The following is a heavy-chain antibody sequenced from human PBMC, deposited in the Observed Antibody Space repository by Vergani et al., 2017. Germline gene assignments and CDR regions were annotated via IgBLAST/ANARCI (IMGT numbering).Heavy chain of an antibody. CDR1: GYTFTSYD. V-gene: IGHV1-8*01. Sequence: QVQLVQSGAEVKKPGASVKVSCKASGYTFTSYDINWVRQATGQGLEWMGWMNPNSGNTGYAQKFQGRVTMTRNTSISTAYMELSSLRSEDTAVYYWARTYYDILTGQYHFDYWGQGTLVTVSS. D-gene: IGHD3-9*01. CDR3: ARTYYDILTGQYHFDY. CDR2: MNPNSGNT. J-gene: IGHJ4*02.